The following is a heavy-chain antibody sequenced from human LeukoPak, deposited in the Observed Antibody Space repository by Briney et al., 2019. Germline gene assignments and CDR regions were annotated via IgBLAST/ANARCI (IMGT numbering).Heavy chain of an antibody. D-gene: IGHD3-22*01. V-gene: IGHV3-20*04. J-gene: IGHJ2*01. CDR1: GFTFDDYG. Sequence: GGSLRLSCAASGFTFDDYGMSWVHQAPGKGLEWVSGINGNGDNTGYADSVKGRFTISRDNAKNSLYLQMNNLRAEDTALYYCARNLSYYYDSSGYYRGDWYFDLWGRGILVTVSS. CDR3: ARNLSYYYDSSGYYRGDWYFDL. CDR2: INGNGDNT.